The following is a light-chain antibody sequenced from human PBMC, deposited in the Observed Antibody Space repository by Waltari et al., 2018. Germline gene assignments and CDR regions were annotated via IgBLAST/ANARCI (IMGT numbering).Light chain of an antibody. J-gene: IGLJ2*01. CDR3: TSYTSTSTLV. CDR2: EVT. V-gene: IGLV2-14*01. CDR1: SSDVGGYNF. Sequence: QSALTQPASVSGSPGQSITISCTGTSSDVGGYNFFSLSQQHPGQAPHRMIYEVTNRPAGVSDRFSGSTSGNTASLTISGLQVEDEADYYCTSYTSTSTLVFGGGTKLTVL.